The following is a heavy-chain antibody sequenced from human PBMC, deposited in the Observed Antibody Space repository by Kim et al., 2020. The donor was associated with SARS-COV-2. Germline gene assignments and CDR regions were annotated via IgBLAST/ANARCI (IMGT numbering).Heavy chain of an antibody. Sequence: GGSLRLSCAASEFTFITYWMHWVRQAPGKGLVWVSRINRDGSSTTYAESVKGRFTISRDNAKNTLYLQMNSLRAEDTAMYYCARVYESSGDDAFDLWGQGTMVTVSS. CDR2: INRDGSST. J-gene: IGHJ3*01. D-gene: IGHD3-22*01. CDR1: EFTFITYW. CDR3: ARVYESSGDDAFDL. V-gene: IGHV3-74*01.